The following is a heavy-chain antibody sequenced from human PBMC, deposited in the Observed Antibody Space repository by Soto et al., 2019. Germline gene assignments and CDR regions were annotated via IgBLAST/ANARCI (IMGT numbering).Heavy chain of an antibody. J-gene: IGHJ5*02. Sequence: SVKVSCKASGGTVSSYAISWGRQAPGQGLEWMGGIIPIFGTANYAQKFQGRVTITADESTSTAYMELSSLRSEDTAVYYCARGSGPSIVVVVAATNNWFDPWGQGTLVTVSS. D-gene: IGHD2-15*01. CDR1: GGTVSSYA. CDR3: ARGSGPSIVVVVAATNNWFDP. V-gene: IGHV1-69*13. CDR2: IIPIFGTA.